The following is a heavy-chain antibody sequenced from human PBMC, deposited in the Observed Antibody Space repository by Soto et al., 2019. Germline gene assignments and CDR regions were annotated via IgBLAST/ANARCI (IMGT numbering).Heavy chain of an antibody. J-gene: IGHJ6*02. Sequence: QVQLVESGGGVVQPGRSLRLSCAASGFTFSSYGMHWVRQAPGKGLEWVAVIWYDGSNKYYADSVKGRFTISRDNSKNTLYLQMNSLRAEDTAVYYCARGAPQIMIFGVVSPRRDSMDVWGQGTTVTVSS. CDR1: GFTFSSYG. CDR2: IWYDGSNK. CDR3: ARGAPQIMIFGVVSPRRDSMDV. D-gene: IGHD3-3*01. V-gene: IGHV3-33*01.